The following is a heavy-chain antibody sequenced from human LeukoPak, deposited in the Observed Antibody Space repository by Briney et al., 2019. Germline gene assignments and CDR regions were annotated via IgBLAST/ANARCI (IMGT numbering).Heavy chain of an antibody. Sequence: GGSLRLSCAASGFTFSSYAMSWVRQAPGKGLEWVSAISGSGGSTYYADSVKGRFTISRDNSKNTLYLQMNSLRAEDTAVYYRAKVHCSSTSCLSWGQGTLVTVSS. V-gene: IGHV3-23*01. J-gene: IGHJ5*02. CDR2: ISGSGGST. D-gene: IGHD2-2*01. CDR1: GFTFSSYA. CDR3: AKVHCSSTSCLS.